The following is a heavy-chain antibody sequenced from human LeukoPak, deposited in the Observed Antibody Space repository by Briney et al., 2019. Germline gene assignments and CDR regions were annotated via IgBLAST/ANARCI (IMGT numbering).Heavy chain of an antibody. J-gene: IGHJ4*02. CDR2: ISRNSYT. CDR1: GFTFSDYY. CDR3: ARMGIAAVGAYYFDY. D-gene: IGHD6-13*01. V-gene: IGHV3-11*06. Sequence: GGSLRLSCAASGFTFSDYYMSWIRQAPGKGLEWVSYISRNSYTNSADSVKGRFTISRGNAKNSLYLQMASLRAEDTAVYYCARMGIAAVGAYYFDYWGQGTLVAVSS.